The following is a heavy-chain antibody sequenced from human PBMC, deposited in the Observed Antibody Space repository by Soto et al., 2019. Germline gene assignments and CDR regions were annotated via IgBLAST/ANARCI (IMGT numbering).Heavy chain of an antibody. Sequence: PGGSLRLSCAASGFPVSTYSMHWVRQAPGKGLECVALMSYDGSIKDYADSVKGRFTISRDNSKNTLSLQMNSLTTEDTAVYYCVRCWGTGDGSYLGYNWFDPWGPGTLVTVSS. V-gene: IGHV3-30*04. D-gene: IGHD1-1*01. J-gene: IGHJ5*02. CDR2: MSYDGSIK. CDR1: GFPVSTYS. CDR3: VRCWGTGDGSYLGYNWFDP.